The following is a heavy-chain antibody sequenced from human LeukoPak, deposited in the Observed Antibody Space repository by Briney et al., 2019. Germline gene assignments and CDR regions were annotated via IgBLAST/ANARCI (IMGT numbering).Heavy chain of an antibody. CDR2: IYTSGDT. V-gene: IGHV4-61*02. Sequence: PSETLSLTCTVSGGSINSGSYYWTWIRQPAGKGLEWIGRIYTSGDTNYKPSLKSRVTISVDASKNQFSLRPGSVTAADTAVYYCARGLWYYYDSSGYYDYWGQGTLVTVSS. CDR3: ARGLWYYYDSSGYYDY. J-gene: IGHJ4*02. D-gene: IGHD3-22*01. CDR1: GGSINSGSYY.